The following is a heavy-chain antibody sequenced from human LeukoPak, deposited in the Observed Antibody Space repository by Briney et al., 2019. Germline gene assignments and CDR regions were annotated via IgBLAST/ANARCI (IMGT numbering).Heavy chain of an antibody. V-gene: IGHV1-69*04. CDR3: ARGGVGSSTSSFNWFDP. CDR2: IIPILGIA. J-gene: IGHJ5*02. Sequence: SAKVSCKASGGTFSSYAISWVRQAPGQGLEWMGRIIPILGIANYAQKFQGRVTITADKSTSTAYMELSSLRSEDTAVYYCARGGVGSSTSSFNWFDPWGQGTLVTVSS. CDR1: GGTFSSYA. D-gene: IGHD2-2*01.